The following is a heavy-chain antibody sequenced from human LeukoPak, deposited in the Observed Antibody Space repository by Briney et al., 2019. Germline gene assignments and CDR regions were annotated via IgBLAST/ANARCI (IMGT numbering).Heavy chain of an antibody. CDR3: ARLYADYGVDWFDP. D-gene: IGHD4-17*01. Sequence: SETLSLTCAVSGYSISSGYYWGWIRQPPGKGVEWIGSIYHSGSTYYNPSLKSRVTISVDTSKNQFSLKLSSVTAADTAVYYCARLYADYGVDWFDPWGQGTLVTVSS. CDR2: IYHSGST. J-gene: IGHJ5*02. CDR1: GYSISSGYY. V-gene: IGHV4-38-2*01.